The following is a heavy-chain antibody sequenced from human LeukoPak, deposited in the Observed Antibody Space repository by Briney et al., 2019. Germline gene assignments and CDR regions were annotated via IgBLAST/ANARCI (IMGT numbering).Heavy chain of an antibody. Sequence: SVTVSFKASGGTFSSYAISWVRQAPGQGLEWMGGIIPIFGTANYAQKFQGRVTITTDESTSTAYMELSSLRSEDTAVYYCARAGPRDYYMDVWGKGTTVTVSS. CDR1: GGTFSSYA. CDR2: IIPIFGTA. V-gene: IGHV1-69*05. CDR3: ARAGPRDYYMDV. J-gene: IGHJ6*03.